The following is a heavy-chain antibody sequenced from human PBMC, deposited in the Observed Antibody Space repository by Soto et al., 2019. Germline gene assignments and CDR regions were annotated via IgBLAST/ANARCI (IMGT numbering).Heavy chain of an antibody. CDR1: GFPSSHYT. CDR2: ICGSGNAD. J-gene: IGHJ4*02. Sequence: GRSVRLSCAASGFPSSHYTMSWVRQAPGKGLEWVSAICGSGNADSYADSVRGRFTISSDNSRDTLYLQMNSLRADDTAVYDCGRERRGSRWFFCEYWGQ. D-gene: IGHD6-19*01. CDR3: GRERRGSRWFFCEY. V-gene: IGHV3-23*01.